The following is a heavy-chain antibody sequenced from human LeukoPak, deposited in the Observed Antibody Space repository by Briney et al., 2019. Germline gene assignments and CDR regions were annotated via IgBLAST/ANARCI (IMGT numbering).Heavy chain of an antibody. J-gene: IGHJ3*02. CDR3: ARGWAFDI. CDR1: GFTFSSYW. CDR2: IKQDGSEK. D-gene: IGHD5-24*01. Sequence: PGGSLRLSCAACGFTFSSYWMSWVRQAPGKGLEWVANIKQDGSEKYYVDSVKGRFTISRDNAKNSLYLQMNSLRAEDTAVYYCARGWAFDIWGQGTMVTVSS. V-gene: IGHV3-7*01.